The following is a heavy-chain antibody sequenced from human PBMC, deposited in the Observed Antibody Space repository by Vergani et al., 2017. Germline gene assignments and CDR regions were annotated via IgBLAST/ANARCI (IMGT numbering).Heavy chain of an antibody. V-gene: IGHV7-4-1*02. CDR1: GYTFTTYA. D-gene: IGHD3-10*01. CDR2: INTNTGNP. Sequence: QVQLVQSGAEVKKPGSSVKVSCKASGYTFTTYAMNWVRQAPGQGLEWMGWINTNTGNPTYGQGFTGRFVFSLDTSGSTTYLQISSLKAEDTAVYFCARDPMVRGAPGGRVECWGQGTLVTVSS. J-gene: IGHJ4*02. CDR3: ARDPMVRGAPGGRVEC.